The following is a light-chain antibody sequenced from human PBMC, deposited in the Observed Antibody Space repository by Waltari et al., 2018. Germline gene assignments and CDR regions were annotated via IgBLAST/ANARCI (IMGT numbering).Light chain of an antibody. CDR1: KLGEQY. CDR3: QAWDSSTNVV. Sequence: SYELTQPPSVSVSPGQTASITCSEDKLGEQYVCWYQQKPGQSRVLGISQDYKRPSGIPERFSGSNSGNTATLTVSGTQAMDEADYYCQAWDSSTNVVFGGGTKLTVL. J-gene: IGLJ2*01. CDR2: QDY. V-gene: IGLV3-1*01.